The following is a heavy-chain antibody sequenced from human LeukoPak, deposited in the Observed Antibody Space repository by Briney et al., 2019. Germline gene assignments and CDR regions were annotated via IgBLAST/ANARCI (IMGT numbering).Heavy chain of an antibody. J-gene: IGHJ4*02. CDR2: INPNSGGT. CDR3: ARALRYYSDSSGYAFDY. Sequence: GASVKVSCKASGYTFTVYYMHWVRQAPGQGLEWMGWINPNSGGTNYAQNFQGRVTMTGDTSISTAYMELSRLRSDDTAVYYCARALRYYSDSSGYAFDYWGQGTLVTVSS. CDR1: GYTFTVYY. D-gene: IGHD3-22*01. V-gene: IGHV1-2*02.